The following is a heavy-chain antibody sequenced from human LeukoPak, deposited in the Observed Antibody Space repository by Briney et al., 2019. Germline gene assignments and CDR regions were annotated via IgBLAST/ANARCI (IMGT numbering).Heavy chain of an antibody. Sequence: SETLSLTCAVYGGSFSGYYWSWIRQPPGKGLEWIGSIYHSGSTYYNPSLKSRVTISVDTSKNQFSLKLSSVTAADTAVYYCASVVVVAATGAFDIWGQGTMVTVSS. J-gene: IGHJ3*02. CDR2: IYHSGST. V-gene: IGHV4-34*01. D-gene: IGHD2-15*01. CDR1: GGSFSGYY. CDR3: ASVVVVAATGAFDI.